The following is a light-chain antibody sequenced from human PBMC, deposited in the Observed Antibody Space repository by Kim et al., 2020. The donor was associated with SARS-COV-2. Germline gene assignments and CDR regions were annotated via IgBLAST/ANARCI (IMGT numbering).Light chain of an antibody. CDR2: YDS. V-gene: IGLV3-21*04. CDR1: NIGSKS. Sequence: VTVAPVQTDRITWGGNNIGSKSVHWYQQRPGQAPVLVIYYDSARPSGIPDRFSGSNSGNTATLTISRVEAGDEADYYCQVWDSKGVFGGGTQLTVL. CDR3: QVWDSKGV. J-gene: IGLJ2*01.